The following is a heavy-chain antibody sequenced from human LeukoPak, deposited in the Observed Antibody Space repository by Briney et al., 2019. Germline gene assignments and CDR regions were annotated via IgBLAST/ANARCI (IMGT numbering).Heavy chain of an antibody. CDR1: GYTFTGYY. D-gene: IGHD1-26*01. CDR2: INPNSGGT. J-gene: IGHJ6*04. Sequence: GASVKVSCKASGYTFTGYYMHWVRQAPGQGLEWMGWINPNSGGTIYAQKFQGRVTMTEDTSTDTAYMELSSLRSEDTAVYYCATDIVGASLGMDVWGKGTTVTVSS. V-gene: IGHV1-2*02. CDR3: ATDIVGASLGMDV.